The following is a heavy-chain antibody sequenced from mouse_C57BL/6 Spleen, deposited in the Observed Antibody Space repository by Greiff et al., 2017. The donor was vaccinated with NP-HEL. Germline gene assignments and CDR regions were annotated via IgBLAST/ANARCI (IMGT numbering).Heavy chain of an antibody. V-gene: IGHV1-52*01. CDR2: IDPSDSET. CDR1: GYTFTSYW. CDR3: ARGGPLYAMGY. J-gene: IGHJ4*01. Sequence: QVQLQQPGAELVRPGSSVKLSCKASGYTFTSYWMHWVKQRPIQGLEWIGNIDPSDSETHYNQKFKDKATLTVDKSTSTAYMQLSSLTSEDSAVYYCARGGPLYAMGYWGQGTSVTVSS. D-gene: IGHD1-1*02.